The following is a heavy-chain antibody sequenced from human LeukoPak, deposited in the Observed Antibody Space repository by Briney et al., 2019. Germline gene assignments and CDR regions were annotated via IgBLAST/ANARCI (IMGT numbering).Heavy chain of an antibody. D-gene: IGHD3-16*02. CDR1: GYTFTSYD. CDR3: ARSGGIWGSYRYTNGY. V-gene: IGHV1-8*01. J-gene: IGHJ4*02. Sequence: ASVKVSCKASGYTFTSYDINWVRQATGQGLEWIGWMNPNSGNTGYAQKFQGRVTMTRNTSISTAYMELSSLRSEDTAVYYCARSGGIWGSYRYTNGYWGQGTLVTVSS. CDR2: MNPNSGNT.